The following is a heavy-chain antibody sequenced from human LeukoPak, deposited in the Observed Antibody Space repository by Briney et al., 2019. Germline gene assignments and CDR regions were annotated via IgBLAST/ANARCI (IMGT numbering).Heavy chain of an antibody. CDR2: ISAYNGDT. J-gene: IGHJ4*02. CDR3: ARGGYYGSGSFTDY. Sequence: ASVKVSCKASGYSFGSFGINWLRQAPGQGLEWMGWISAYNGDTNYAQKLQGRVTMTTDTSTSTAYMDLRSLTSDDTAVYYCARGGYYGSGSFTDYWGQGTLVTVSS. V-gene: IGHV1-18*01. CDR1: GYSFGSFG. D-gene: IGHD3-10*01.